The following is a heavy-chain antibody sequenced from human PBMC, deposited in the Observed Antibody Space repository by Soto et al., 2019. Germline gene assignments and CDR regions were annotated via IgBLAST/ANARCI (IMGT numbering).Heavy chain of an antibody. D-gene: IGHD3-10*01. CDR2: IIPIFGTA. CDR3: AKAIWFGELTYYYYYCGMDV. J-gene: IGHJ6*02. V-gene: IGHV1-69*13. Sequence: SVKVSCTASACTFSSYAISWVRLAPGQGLEWMGGIIPIFGTANYAQKFQGRVTITADESTSTAYMELSSLRAEDTAVYYCAKAIWFGELTYYYYYCGMDVWGQGTTVTVSS. CDR1: ACTFSSYA.